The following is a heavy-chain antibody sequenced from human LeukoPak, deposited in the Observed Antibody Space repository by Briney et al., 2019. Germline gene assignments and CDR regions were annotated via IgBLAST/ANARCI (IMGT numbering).Heavy chain of an antibody. CDR3: ARDMVRGVIASMDV. CDR2: ISSSSSYI. D-gene: IGHD3-10*01. V-gene: IGHV3-21*01. CDR1: GFTFSSYS. J-gene: IGHJ6*04. Sequence: GGSLRLSCAASGFTFSSYSMNWVRQAPGKGLEWVSSISSSSSYIYYADSVKGRFTISRDNAKNSLYLQMHSLRAEDTAVYYCARDMVRGVIASMDVWGKGTTVTVSS.